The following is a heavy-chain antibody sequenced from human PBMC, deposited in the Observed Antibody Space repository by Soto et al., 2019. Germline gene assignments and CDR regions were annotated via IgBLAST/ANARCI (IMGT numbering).Heavy chain of an antibody. V-gene: IGHV3-21*01. CDR3: ARDTGYDILTGYPVDY. J-gene: IGHJ4*02. D-gene: IGHD3-9*01. Sequence: GGSLRLSCAASGFTFSSYSMNWVRQAPGKGLEWVSSISSSSSYIYFADSVKGRFTISRDNAKYSLYLQMNSLRAEDTAVYYCARDTGYDILTGYPVDYWGQGTLVTVSS. CDR2: ISSSSSYI. CDR1: GFTFSSYS.